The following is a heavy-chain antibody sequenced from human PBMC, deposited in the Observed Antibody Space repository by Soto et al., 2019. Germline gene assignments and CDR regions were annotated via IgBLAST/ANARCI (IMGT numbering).Heavy chain of an antibody. CDR2: IRAYNCNT. CDR3: AREYSSSSRRYFDY. J-gene: IGHJ4*02. V-gene: IGHV1-18*01. D-gene: IGHD6-6*01. CDR1: GYTFTRYG. Sequence: QVQLVQSGAEVKKPGASVKVSCKASGYTFTRYGISWVRQAPGQGLEWMGWIRAYNCNTNYAQKLQGRVTMTTDTSTSTADMELRSLRSDDTAVYYFAREYSSSSRRYFDYWGQGTLVTASS.